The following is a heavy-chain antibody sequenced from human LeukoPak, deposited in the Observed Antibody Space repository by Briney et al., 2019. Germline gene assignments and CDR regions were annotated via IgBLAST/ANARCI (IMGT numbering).Heavy chain of an antibody. D-gene: IGHD3-10*01. V-gene: IGHV3-21*01. J-gene: IGHJ6*04. CDR1: GFTFSSYS. Sequence: GGSLRLSCAASGFTFSSYSMNWVRQAPGKGLEWVSSISRSSSYIYYADSVKGRFTISRDNAKNSLYLQMNSLRAEDTAVYYCAREIYGSGSYRDYYYGMDVWGKGTTVTVSS. CDR2: ISRSSSYI. CDR3: AREIYGSGSYRDYYYGMDV.